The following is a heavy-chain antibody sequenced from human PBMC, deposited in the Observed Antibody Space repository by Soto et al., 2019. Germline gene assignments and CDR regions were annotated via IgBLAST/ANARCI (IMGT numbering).Heavy chain of an antibody. CDR1: GGTFSSYA. CDR3: ARALTIFSRQGWFDP. D-gene: IGHD3-9*01. CDR2: IIPTFGTA. V-gene: IGHV1-69*06. Sequence: SVKVSCKASGGTFSSYAISWVRQAPGQGLEWMGGIIPTFGTANYAQKFQGRVTITADKSTSTAYMELSSLRSEDTAVYYCARALTIFSRQGWFDPWGQGTLVTVSS. J-gene: IGHJ5*02.